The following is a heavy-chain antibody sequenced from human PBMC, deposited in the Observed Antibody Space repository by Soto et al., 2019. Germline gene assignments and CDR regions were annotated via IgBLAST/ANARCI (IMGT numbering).Heavy chain of an antibody. Sequence: GASVKVSCKASGYTFTSYGISWVRQAPGQGLEWMGWISAYNGNTNYAQKLQGRVTMTTDTSTSTAYMELRSLRSDDPAVYYCARVVARYYYYGMDVWGQGTTVTVSS. D-gene: IGHD2-15*01. J-gene: IGHJ6*02. CDR2: ISAYNGNT. V-gene: IGHV1-18*04. CDR3: ARVVARYYYYGMDV. CDR1: GYTFTSYG.